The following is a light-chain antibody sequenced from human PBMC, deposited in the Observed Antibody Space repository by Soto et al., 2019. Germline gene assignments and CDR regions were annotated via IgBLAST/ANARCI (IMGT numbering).Light chain of an antibody. CDR3: QHYDSYSWT. CDR1: QSVSNW. V-gene: IGKV1-5*01. Sequence: DIQMSPSPSTLSASVGERVTITCRASQSVSNWLAWYQQKPGKAPNLLIYDVSSLESGVPSSFSGSGSATEFILTISRLQADDFATYYCQHYDSYSWTFGQGTKLEMK. CDR2: DVS. J-gene: IGKJ1*01.